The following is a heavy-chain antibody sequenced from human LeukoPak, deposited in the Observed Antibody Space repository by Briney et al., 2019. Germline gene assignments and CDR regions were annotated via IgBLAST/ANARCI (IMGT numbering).Heavy chain of an antibody. CDR3: ARSMITFGGVRY. CDR2: ISHSGST. D-gene: IGHD3-16*01. Sequence: SETLSLTCAVYGGSFSGYYWSWIRQPPGKGLEWIGEISHSGSTNYNPSLKSRVTISVDTSKNQFSLKLSSVTAADTAVYYCARSMITFGGVRYWGQGTLVTVSS. CDR1: GGSFSGYY. V-gene: IGHV4-34*01. J-gene: IGHJ4*02.